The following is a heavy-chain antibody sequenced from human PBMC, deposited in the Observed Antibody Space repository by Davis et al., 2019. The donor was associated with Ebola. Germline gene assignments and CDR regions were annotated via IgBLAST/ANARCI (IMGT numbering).Heavy chain of an antibody. CDR2: INPSGGST. J-gene: IGHJ4*02. Sequence: ASVKVSCKASGYTFTSYYMHWVRQAPGQGLEWMGIINPSGGSTSYAQKFQGRVTMTRDTSISTAYMELSRLRSDDTAVYYCARDPCSGGSCYWQRQGYWGQGTLVTVSS. V-gene: IGHV1-46*01. CDR1: GYTFTSYY. D-gene: IGHD2-15*01. CDR3: ARDPCSGGSCYWQRQGY.